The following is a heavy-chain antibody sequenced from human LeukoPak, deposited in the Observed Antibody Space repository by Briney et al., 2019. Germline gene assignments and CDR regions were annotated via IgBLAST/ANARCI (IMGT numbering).Heavy chain of an antibody. J-gene: IGHJ6*03. CDR2: INPNSGAT. Sequence: ASVKVSCKASGYTFTGYYMHWVRQAPGQGLEWMRWINPNSGATNYAQKFQGRVTMTRDTSITTAYMELSRLRYDDTAVYYCARGGEVRTLYYYYSMDVWGKGTTVTISS. D-gene: IGHD1-7*01. CDR1: GYTFTGYY. CDR3: ARGGEVRTLYYYYSMDV. V-gene: IGHV1-2*02.